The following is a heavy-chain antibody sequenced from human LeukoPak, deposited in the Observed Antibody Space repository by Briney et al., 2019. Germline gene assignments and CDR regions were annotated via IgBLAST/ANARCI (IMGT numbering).Heavy chain of an antibody. J-gene: IGHJ6*02. CDR3: ARDRYYDFWSGCLVDCYYYYGMDV. CDR1: GFTFSSYA. CDR2: ISGSGGST. V-gene: IGHV3-23*01. D-gene: IGHD3-3*01. Sequence: PGGSLRLSCAASGFTFSSYAMSWVRQAPGKGLEWVSAISGSGGSTYYADSVKGRFTISRDNSKNTLYLQMNSLRAEDTAVYYCARDRYYDFWSGCLVDCYYYYGMDVWGQGTTVTVSS.